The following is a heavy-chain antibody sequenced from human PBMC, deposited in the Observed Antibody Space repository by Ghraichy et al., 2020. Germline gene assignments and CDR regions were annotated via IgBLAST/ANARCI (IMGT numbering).Heavy chain of an antibody. V-gene: IGHV3-23*01. CDR3: AKDIVPWALVVPAAAGYMDV. Sequence: GESLNISCAASGFTFSSYAMSWVRQAPGKGLEWVSAISGSGGSTYYADSVKGRFTISRDNSKNTLYLQMNSLRAEDTAVYYCAKDIVPWALVVPAAAGYMDVWGKGTTVTVSS. CDR1: GFTFSSYA. CDR2: ISGSGGST. J-gene: IGHJ6*03. D-gene: IGHD2-2*01.